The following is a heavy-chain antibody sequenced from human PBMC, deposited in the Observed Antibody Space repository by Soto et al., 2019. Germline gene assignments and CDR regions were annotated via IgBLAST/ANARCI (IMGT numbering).Heavy chain of an antibody. CDR2: IGTAGDT. J-gene: IGHJ6*02. Sequence: GSLRLSCAASGFTFSSYDMHWVRQATGKGLEWVSAIGTAGDTYYPGSVKGRFTISRENAKNSLYLQMNSLRAEDTAVYYCARDKSYYYDSSGYYYYYYGMDVWGQGTTVTVSS. D-gene: IGHD3-22*01. V-gene: IGHV3-13*01. CDR3: ARDKSYYYDSSGYYYYYYGMDV. CDR1: GFTFSSYD.